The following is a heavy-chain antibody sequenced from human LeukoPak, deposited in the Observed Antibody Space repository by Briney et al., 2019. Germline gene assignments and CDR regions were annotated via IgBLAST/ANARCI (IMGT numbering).Heavy chain of an antibody. J-gene: IGHJ6*02. CDR3: ASRGEIGWDYHDSSGYHYGTDV. D-gene: IGHD3-22*01. Sequence: ASVTVSCTASGYTFTSYGISWVRQAPGQGLEWMGWISAYNGNTNYAQKLQGRVTMTTDTSTGTAYMELRSLRSDDTAGYYCASRGEIGWDYHDSSGYHYGTDVWGQGATVTVSS. CDR1: GYTFTSYG. V-gene: IGHV1-18*01. CDR2: ISAYNGNT.